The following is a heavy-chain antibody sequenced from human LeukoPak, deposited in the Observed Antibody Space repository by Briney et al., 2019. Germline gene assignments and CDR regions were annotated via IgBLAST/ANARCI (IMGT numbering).Heavy chain of an antibody. Sequence: SETLSLTCTVSGGSISSYYWSWIRQPPGKGLEWIGYIYYSGSTNYNPSLKSRVTISVDTSKNQFSLKLSSVTAADTAVCYCAASIRLDAFDIWGQGTMVTVSS. D-gene: IGHD2-2*01. CDR2: IYYSGST. CDR3: AASIRLDAFDI. J-gene: IGHJ3*02. V-gene: IGHV4-59*01. CDR1: GGSISSYY.